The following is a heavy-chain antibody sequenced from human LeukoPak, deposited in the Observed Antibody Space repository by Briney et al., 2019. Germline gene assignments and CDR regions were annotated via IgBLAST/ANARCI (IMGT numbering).Heavy chain of an antibody. J-gene: IGHJ4*02. CDR2: ISADNGNT. Sequence: ASVKVSCKASGYTFSDYYLHWVRQAPGQGLEWMGWISADNGNTNYAQKSQGRVTMTRDTSISTAYVELSSLTSDDTAIYYCARGRTPAGGRVLDGYWGQGTLVTVSS. V-gene: IGHV1-2*02. CDR1: GYTFSDYY. D-gene: IGHD6-13*01. CDR3: ARGRTPAGGRVLDGY.